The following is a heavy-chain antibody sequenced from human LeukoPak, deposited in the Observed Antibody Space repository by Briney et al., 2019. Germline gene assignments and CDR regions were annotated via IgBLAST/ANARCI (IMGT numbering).Heavy chain of an antibody. D-gene: IGHD3-22*01. CDR2: ISGSGGST. J-gene: IGHJ4*02. Sequence: GGSLRLSCAASEFTVSSYAMSWVRQAPGKGLEWVSAISGSGGSTYYADSVKGRFTISRDNSKNTLYLQMNSLRAEDTAVYYCAKDGGSYYYDSSGYYADYWGQGTLVTVSS. CDR1: EFTVSSYA. V-gene: IGHV3-23*01. CDR3: AKDGGSYYYDSSGYYADY.